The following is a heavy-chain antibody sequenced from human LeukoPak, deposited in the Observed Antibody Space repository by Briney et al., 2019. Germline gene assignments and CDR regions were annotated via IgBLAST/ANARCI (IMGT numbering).Heavy chain of an antibody. CDR3: ARDAVAEDGREYFHH. CDR1: GYTFTGDY. J-gene: IGHJ1*01. D-gene: IGHD6-19*01. CDR2: INPGSGGT. V-gene: IGHV1-2*02. Sequence: ASVKVSCKASGYTFTGDYMHWVRQAPGQGLEWMGWINPGSGGTNYAQKFQGRVTMTRDKSIRTAYMELSRLRYDDTAVYYCARDAVAEDGREYFHHWGQGTLVTVSS.